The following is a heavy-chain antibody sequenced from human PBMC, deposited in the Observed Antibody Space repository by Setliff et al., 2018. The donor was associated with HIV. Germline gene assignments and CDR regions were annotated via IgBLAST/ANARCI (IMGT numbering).Heavy chain of an antibody. CDR2: ISGGGGTT. CDR3: AKAMDYNFWSGLGY. Sequence: GESLKISCAASGFSFSSHAMNWVRQAPGKGLEWVSAISGGGGTTYYADSVKGRFTISRDNSKNTLYLQMNSLRAEDTAVYYCAKAMDYNFWSGLGYWGQGTLVTVSS. CDR1: GFSFSSHA. D-gene: IGHD3-3*01. V-gene: IGHV3-23*01. J-gene: IGHJ4*02.